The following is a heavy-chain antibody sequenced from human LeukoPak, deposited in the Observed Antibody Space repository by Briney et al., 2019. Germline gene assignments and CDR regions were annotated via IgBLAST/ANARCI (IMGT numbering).Heavy chain of an antibody. CDR2: IWYDGSNK. D-gene: IGHD3-22*01. J-gene: IGHJ4*02. V-gene: IGHV3-33*08. Sequence: HPGGSLGLSCAASGFTFSSYAMHWVRQAPGKGLEWVAVIWYDGSNKYYADSVKGRFTISRDNSKNTLYLQMNSLRAEDTAVYYCARAYDSSDIDYWGQGTLVTVSS. CDR1: GFTFSSYA. CDR3: ARAYDSSDIDY.